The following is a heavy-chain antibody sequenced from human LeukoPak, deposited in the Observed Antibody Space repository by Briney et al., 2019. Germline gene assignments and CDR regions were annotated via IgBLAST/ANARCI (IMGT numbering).Heavy chain of an antibody. CDR2: ISYDGSNK. CDR1: GFTFSSYG. D-gene: IGHD4/OR15-4a*01. V-gene: IGHV3-30*03. Sequence: GGSLRLSCAASGFTFSSYGMHWVRQAPGKGLEWVAVISYDGSNKYYADSVKGRFTISRDNSKNTLYLQMNSLRAEDTAVYYCARDPYSTMVFDYWGQGTLVTVSS. J-gene: IGHJ4*02. CDR3: ARDPYSTMVFDY.